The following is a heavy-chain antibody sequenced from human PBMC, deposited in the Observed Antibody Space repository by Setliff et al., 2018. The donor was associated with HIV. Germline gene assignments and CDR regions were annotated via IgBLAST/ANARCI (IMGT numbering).Heavy chain of an antibody. J-gene: IGHJ3*02. CDR3: ARGTRVGANDAFDI. CDR1: GGSITTNNW. Sequence: SCTVAGGSITTNNWWSWVRQSPGKGLEWIGEIFHSGSANYNPSLKSRVTISVDTSKNQFSLKLSSVTAADTAVYYCARGTRVGANDAFDIWGQGTMVTVSS. D-gene: IGHD1-26*01. CDR2: IFHSGSA. V-gene: IGHV4-4*02.